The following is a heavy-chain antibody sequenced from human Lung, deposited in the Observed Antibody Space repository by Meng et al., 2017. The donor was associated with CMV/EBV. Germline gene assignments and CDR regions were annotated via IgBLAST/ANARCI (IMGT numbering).Heavy chain of an antibody. Sequence: ASAXVSCKASGYTFNSYGISWVRQAPGQGLEWVGWISAYNGNTNFAEQFKGRVTMTTDTSTTTAYLELRSLRSDDTAVYYCARAGYSDAPAPVEWGQGTLVTVSS. CDR1: GYTFNSYG. D-gene: IGHD5-18*01. J-gene: IGHJ4*02. V-gene: IGHV1-18*01. CDR2: ISAYNGNT. CDR3: ARAGYSDAPAPVE.